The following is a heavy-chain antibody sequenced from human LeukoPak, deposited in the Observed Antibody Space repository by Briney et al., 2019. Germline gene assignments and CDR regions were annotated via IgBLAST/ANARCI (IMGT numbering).Heavy chain of an antibody. Sequence: PGGSLRLSCAASGFTFSSYAMHWVRQAPGKGLEWVAAISYDGSNKYYADSVKGCFTISRDNSKSTLYLHMDSLRAEDTAVYYCARDEDTSALSEYWGQGTLVTVSS. D-gene: IGHD2/OR15-2a*01. J-gene: IGHJ4*02. V-gene: IGHV3-30*07. CDR1: GFTFSSYA. CDR2: ISYDGSNK. CDR3: ARDEDTSALSEY.